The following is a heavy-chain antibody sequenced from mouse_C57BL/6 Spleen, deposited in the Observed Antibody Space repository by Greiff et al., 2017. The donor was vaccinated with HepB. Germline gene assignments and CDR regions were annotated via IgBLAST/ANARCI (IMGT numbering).Heavy chain of an antibody. V-gene: IGHV1-52*01. Sequence: VQLQQPGAELVRPGSSVKLSCKASGYTFTSYWMHWVKQRPIQGLEWIGNIDPSDSETHYNQKFKDKATLTVDKSSSTAYMQLSSLTSEDSAVYYCARGYGSKESYWYFDVWGTGTTVTVSS. J-gene: IGHJ1*03. CDR3: ARGYGSKESYWYFDV. CDR1: GYTFTSYW. D-gene: IGHD1-1*01. CDR2: IDPSDSET.